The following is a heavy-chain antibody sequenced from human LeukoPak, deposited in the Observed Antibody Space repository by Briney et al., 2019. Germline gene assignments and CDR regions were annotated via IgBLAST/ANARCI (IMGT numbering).Heavy chain of an antibody. J-gene: IGHJ3*02. Sequence: GGSLRLSCAASGFTFSSYAMSWVRQAPGKGLEWVSAISGSGGSTYYADSVKGRFTISRDNAKNSLYLQMNSLRAEDTAVYSCAIFVVVTAAGASDIWGQGTMVTVSS. CDR2: ISGSGGST. CDR1: GFTFSSYA. V-gene: IGHV3-23*01. CDR3: AIFVVVTAAGASDI. D-gene: IGHD2-21*02.